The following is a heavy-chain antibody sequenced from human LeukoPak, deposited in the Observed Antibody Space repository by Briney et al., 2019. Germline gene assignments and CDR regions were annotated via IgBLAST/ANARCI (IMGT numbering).Heavy chain of an antibody. CDR1: GFTFGTYS. CDR2: ISSNSRTI. Sequence: GGSLRLSCAASGFTFGTYSMNWVRQAPGKGLEWVSFISSNSRTIDYADSVKGRSTISRDNAKNSLYLQMNSLRDEDTAVYYCARLVYGELSSYDYWGQGTLVTVSS. CDR3: ARLVYGELSSYDY. D-gene: IGHD3-10*02. J-gene: IGHJ4*02. V-gene: IGHV3-48*02.